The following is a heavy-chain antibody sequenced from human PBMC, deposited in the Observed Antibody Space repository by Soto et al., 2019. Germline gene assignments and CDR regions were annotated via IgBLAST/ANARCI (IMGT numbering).Heavy chain of an antibody. D-gene: IGHD2-15*01. J-gene: IGHJ4*02. CDR1: GFTFSSYW. CDR3: ARTSLVVAAATREDY. Sequence: EVQLVESGGALVQPGGSLRLSCAASGFTFSSYWMHWVRQAPGKGLVWVSRINSDGSSTSYADSVKGRFTISRHNPKNTLYLKMNSLRAEDTAVYYCARTSLVVAAATREDYWGQGTLVTVSS. V-gene: IGHV3-74*01. CDR2: INSDGSST.